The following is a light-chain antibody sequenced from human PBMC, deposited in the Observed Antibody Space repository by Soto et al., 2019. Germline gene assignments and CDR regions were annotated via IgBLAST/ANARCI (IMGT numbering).Light chain of an antibody. CDR1: QGIRSD. J-gene: IGKJ1*01. Sequence: AIQMTQSPSSLSAFVGDRVTIACRASQGIRSDLGWYQQKPGKAPKLLIYGASSLQSGVPSRFSGSGSGTDFTLTISSLQPEDFATYYCLQDYNYPRTFGQGTKVEIQ. CDR2: GAS. CDR3: LQDYNYPRT. V-gene: IGKV1-6*01.